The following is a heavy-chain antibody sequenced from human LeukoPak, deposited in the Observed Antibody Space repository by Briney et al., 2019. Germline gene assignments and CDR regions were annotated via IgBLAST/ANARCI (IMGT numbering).Heavy chain of an antibody. D-gene: IGHD3-22*01. CDR2: INPNSGGT. J-gene: IGHJ4*02. CDR1: GYTFTGYY. CDR3: ARGYYDSSGYQLVDY. Sequence: ASVKVSCKASGYTFTGYYMHGVRQAPGQGLEWMGWINPNSGGTNYAQKFQDRVTMTRDTSISTAYMELSRLRSDDTAVYYCARGYYDSSGYQLVDYWGQGTLVTVSS. V-gene: IGHV1-2*02.